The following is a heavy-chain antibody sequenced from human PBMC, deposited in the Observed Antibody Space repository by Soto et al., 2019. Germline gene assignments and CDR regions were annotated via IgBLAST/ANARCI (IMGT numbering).Heavy chain of an antibody. CDR1: GFTFSYYW. V-gene: IGHV3-74*01. CDR3: ARGDRGAFAL. Sequence: EVQLVESGGGLVRPGGSLRLSCAASGFTFSYYWMHWVRQAAGKGLVWVSRIHSDGSSTTYADFVKGRFIISRDNARNTVDLQMISVRVEHTAVYYCARGDRGAFALWGQATVVTVSS. CDR2: IHSDGSST. J-gene: IGHJ3*01.